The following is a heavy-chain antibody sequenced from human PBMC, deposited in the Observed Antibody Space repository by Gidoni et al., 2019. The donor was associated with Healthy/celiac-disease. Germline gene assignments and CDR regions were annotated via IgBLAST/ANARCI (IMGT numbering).Heavy chain of an antibody. CDR2: ISGSGGST. CDR3: AKEMETLWFGELFPLDY. Sequence: EGQLLESGGGWVQPGGSLRLACAASGSTVSSYAMSWVRQAPGQGLEWVSAISGSGGSTYYADSVKGRFTISRDNSKNTLYLQMNSLRAEDTAVYYCAKEMETLWFGELFPLDYWGQGTLVTVSS. V-gene: IGHV3-23*01. D-gene: IGHD3-10*01. J-gene: IGHJ4*02. CDR1: GSTVSSYA.